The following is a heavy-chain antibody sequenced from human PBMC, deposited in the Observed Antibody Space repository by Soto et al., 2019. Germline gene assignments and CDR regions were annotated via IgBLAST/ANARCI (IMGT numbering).Heavy chain of an antibody. D-gene: IGHD3-10*01. CDR3: AKNRQFRSYYESAGHYDN. Sequence: EVELLESGGGLVQPGGSLRLSCVASGFTFKNYDMRWIRQAPGKGLEWVSDISGSGGVTYYADSVKGRFTISRDNSKNTHYLQMNSLRAEDTAIYYCAKNRQFRSYYESAGHYDNWGQGTLVTVSS. J-gene: IGHJ4*02. CDR2: ISGSGGVT. CDR1: GFTFKNYD. V-gene: IGHV3-23*01.